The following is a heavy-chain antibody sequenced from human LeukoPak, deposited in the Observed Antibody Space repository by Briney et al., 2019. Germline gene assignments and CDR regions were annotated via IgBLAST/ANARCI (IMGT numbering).Heavy chain of an antibody. J-gene: IGHJ4*02. CDR2: VYAGGTT. CDR1: GFTVSSNY. Sequence: GGSLRLSCAASGFTVSSNYMSWVRQAPGKGLEWVSVVYAGGTTYYADSVKGRFTISRDISKNTLYLQMNNLRAEDTAVYYCVSSLGGNDNWGQGTLVTVSS. V-gene: IGHV3-66*01. CDR3: VSSLGGNDN.